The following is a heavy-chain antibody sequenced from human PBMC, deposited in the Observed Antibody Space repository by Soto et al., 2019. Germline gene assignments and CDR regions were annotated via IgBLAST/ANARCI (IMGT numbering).Heavy chain of an antibody. CDR3: PAGRRRYYFDY. CDR2: IYYSGCT. V-gene: IGHV4-39*01. J-gene: IGHJ4*02. Sequence: NPSETLSLTCTVSGGSISSSSYYWGWIRQPPGKGLEWIGSIYYSGCTYYNPSLKSRVTISVDTSKNQFSLKLSSVTAADTAVYYCPAGRRRYYFDYWGQGTLVTVSS. CDR1: GGSISSSSYY.